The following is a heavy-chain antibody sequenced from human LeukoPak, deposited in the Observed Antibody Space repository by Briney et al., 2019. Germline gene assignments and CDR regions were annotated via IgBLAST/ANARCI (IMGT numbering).Heavy chain of an antibody. D-gene: IGHD5-12*01. V-gene: IGHV1-46*01. CDR3: AIRPRDGYEY. Sequence: ASVKLSCKASGSTFTTYYINWFRKPPGQGLGWMGMINPTGGSTDYAQKFQGRVTMTRDMSTSTVYMELSSLRSEDTAVYYCAIRPRDGYEYWGQGTLVTVSS. CDR2: INPTGGST. CDR1: GSTFTTYY. J-gene: IGHJ4*02.